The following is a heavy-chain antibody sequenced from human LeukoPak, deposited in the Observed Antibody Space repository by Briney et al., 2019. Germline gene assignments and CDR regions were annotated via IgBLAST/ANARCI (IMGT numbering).Heavy chain of an antibody. Sequence: ASVKVSCKASGYTFTGYYMHWVRQAPGQGLEWMGLINPNSGGTNYAQKFQGRVIMTRDTSISTAYMELSRLRSDDTDVYCCARDRGGWYGYWGQGTLVTVSS. CDR2: INPNSGGT. CDR1: GYTFTGYY. D-gene: IGHD6-19*01. V-gene: IGHV1-2*05. CDR3: ARDRGGWYGY. J-gene: IGHJ4*02.